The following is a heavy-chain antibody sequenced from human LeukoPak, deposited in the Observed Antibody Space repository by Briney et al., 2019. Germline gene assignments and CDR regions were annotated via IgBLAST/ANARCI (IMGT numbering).Heavy chain of an antibody. CDR1: GYTFTNYW. J-gene: IGHJ4*02. Sequence: GESLKISCKGFGYTFTNYWIAWVRQMPGKGLEWMGIIYPDDSDTRYSLSFQGQVTISADRSSTTAHLQWSSLKASDTAIYYCARLDCSGGRCYGFFDNWGQGTLVTVSS. CDR3: ARLDCSGGRCYGFFDN. CDR2: IYPDDSDT. D-gene: IGHD2-15*01. V-gene: IGHV5-51*01.